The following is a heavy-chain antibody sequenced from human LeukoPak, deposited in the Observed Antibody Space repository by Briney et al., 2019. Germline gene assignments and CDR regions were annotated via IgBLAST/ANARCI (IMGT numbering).Heavy chain of an antibody. V-gene: IGHV4-59*01. CDR3: ARGNYGSGSYYVVDFDY. J-gene: IGHJ4*02. Sequence: SETLSLTCTVSGDSIRNFYWNWIRQSPGKGLEWIGYIYQSGNTNYNPSLKSRPTMSIDTSKNQFSLNLNSVTAADTAVYYCARGNYGSGSYYVVDFDYWGQGTLVTVSS. CDR1: GDSIRNFY. D-gene: IGHD3-10*01. CDR2: IYQSGNT.